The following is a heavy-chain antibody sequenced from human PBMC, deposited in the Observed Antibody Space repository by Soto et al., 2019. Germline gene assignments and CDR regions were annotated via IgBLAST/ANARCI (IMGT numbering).Heavy chain of an antibody. CDR3: ARRPGRGTQGGMDV. Sequence: GGSLRLSCAASGFTFSSYSMNWVRQAPGKGLEWVSSISSSSSYIYYADSVKGRFTISRDNAKNSLYLQMNSLRAEDTAVYYCARRPGRGTQGGMDVWGQGTTVTVSS. J-gene: IGHJ6*02. V-gene: IGHV3-21*01. CDR2: ISSSSSYI. CDR1: GFTFSSYS. D-gene: IGHD3-16*01.